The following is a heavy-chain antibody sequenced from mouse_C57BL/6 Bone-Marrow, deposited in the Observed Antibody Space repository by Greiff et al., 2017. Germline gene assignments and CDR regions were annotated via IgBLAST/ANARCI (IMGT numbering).Heavy chain of an antibody. Sequence: EVQLQQSGAELVRPGASVTLSCTASGFNIKDDYIHWVKQRPEQGLEWIGWIDPEIGDTEYASKFQGKATITSDTSSNTAYLKLSSLTSEDTAVYYCSSFDGNYFDFWGQGTPLTVAS. CDR2: IDPEIGDT. D-gene: IGHD2-3*01. CDR3: SSFDGNYFDF. CDR1: GFNIKDDY. J-gene: IGHJ2*01. V-gene: IGHV14-4*01.